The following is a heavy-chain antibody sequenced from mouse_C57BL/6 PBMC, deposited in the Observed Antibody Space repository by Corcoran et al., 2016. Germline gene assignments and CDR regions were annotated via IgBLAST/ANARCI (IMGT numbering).Heavy chain of an antibody. Sequence: QVQLQQSGAELVKPGASVKISCKASGYAFSSYWMNWVKQRPGKGLEWIGQIYPGDGDTNYNGKFKGKATLTADKSSSTAYMQLSSLTSEDSAVYFCAGQGPTVVADYYAMDYWGQGTSVTVSS. CDR2: IYPGDGDT. CDR3: AGQGPTVVADYYAMDY. D-gene: IGHD1-1*01. CDR1: GYAFSSYW. J-gene: IGHJ4*01. V-gene: IGHV1-80*01.